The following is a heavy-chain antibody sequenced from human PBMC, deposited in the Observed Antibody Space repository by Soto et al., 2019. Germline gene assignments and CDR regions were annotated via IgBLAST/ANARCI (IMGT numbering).Heavy chain of an antibody. J-gene: IGHJ4*02. D-gene: IGHD3-3*01. V-gene: IGHV3-23*01. CDR1: GFTFSSYA. CDR3: AKAPPDYDFWSGYYFDY. Sequence: GGSLRLSCAASGFTFSSYAMSWVRQAPGKGLEWVSAISGSGGSTYYADSVKGRFTISRDNSKNTLYLQMNSLRAEDTAVYYCAKAPPDYDFWSGYYFDYWGQGTLVTVSS. CDR2: ISGSGGST.